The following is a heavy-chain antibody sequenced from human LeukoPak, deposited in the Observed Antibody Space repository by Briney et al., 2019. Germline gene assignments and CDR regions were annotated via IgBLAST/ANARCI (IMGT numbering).Heavy chain of an antibody. V-gene: IGHV4-31*03. CDR2: IYYSGTT. J-gene: IGHJ3*02. CDR3: ARRSFRGSYYYDSSLDAFDI. CDR1: GGXISRGAYY. Sequence: SQTLSLTCTVSGGXISRGAYYWSWIRQHPGKGLEWIGYIYYSGTTYYNPSLKSRLTISVDTSKNQFSLKLSSVTAADTALYYCARRSFRGSYYYDSSLDAFDIWGQGTMVTVSS. D-gene: IGHD3-22*01.